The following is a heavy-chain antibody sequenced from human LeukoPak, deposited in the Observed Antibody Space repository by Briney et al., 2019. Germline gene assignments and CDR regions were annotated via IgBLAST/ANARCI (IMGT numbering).Heavy chain of an antibody. J-gene: IGHJ4*02. CDR2: IGGSGSNT. CDR3: AKGGRFSSGWAYDY. CDR1: GFTFSNHA. D-gene: IGHD6-19*01. V-gene: IGHV3-23*01. Sequence: PGGSLRLSCAASGFTFSNHAISWVRQAPGKGLEWVSTIGGSGSNTFYADSVKGRFTISRDNSKNTLYLQMNSLRAEDSAVYYCAKGGRFSSGWAYDYWGQGMLVTVSS.